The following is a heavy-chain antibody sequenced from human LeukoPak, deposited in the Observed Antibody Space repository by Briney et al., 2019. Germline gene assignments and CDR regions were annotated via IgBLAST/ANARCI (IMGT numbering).Heavy chain of an antibody. J-gene: IGHJ4*02. CDR2: ISSSGSTI. CDR3: VTKSSGGGFDY. Sequence: GGSLRLSFAASGFTFSSYVMSWVRQAPGKGLEWVSYISSSGSTIYYADSVKGRFTISRDNAKNSLYLQMNSLRAEDTAVYYCVTKSSGGGFDYWGQGTLVTVSS. D-gene: IGHD6-19*01. V-gene: IGHV3-48*04. CDR1: GFTFSSYV.